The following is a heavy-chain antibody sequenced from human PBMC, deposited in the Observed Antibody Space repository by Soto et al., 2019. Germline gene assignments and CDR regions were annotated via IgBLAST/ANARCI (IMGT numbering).Heavy chain of an antibody. D-gene: IGHD2-21*02. J-gene: IGHJ3*02. CDR3: ARHYRKVTRGAFDS. V-gene: IGHV4-59*08. CDR2: IYCSGST. CDR1: GGSISSDY. Sequence: SETLSLTCTVSGGSISSDYWSWIRQPPGKGLEWIGYIYCSGSTNYNPSLKSRVTISVDTSKNQFSLKLSSVTAADTAVYYCARHYRKVTRGAFDSWGQGTMVTVSS.